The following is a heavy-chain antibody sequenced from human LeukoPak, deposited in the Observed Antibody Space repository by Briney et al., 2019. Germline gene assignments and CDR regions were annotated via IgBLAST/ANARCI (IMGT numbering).Heavy chain of an antibody. CDR1: GGSISSGDYY. D-gene: IGHD3-22*01. J-gene: IGHJ4*02. CDR2: IYYSGST. V-gene: IGHV4-30-4*01. Sequence: PSETLSLTCTVSGGSISSGDYYWSWIRQPPGKGLEWIGYIYYSGSTYYNPSLKSRVTISVDTSKNQFSPKLSSVTAADTAVYYCARSSYDSSGRFDYWGQGTLVTVSS. CDR3: ARSSYDSSGRFDY.